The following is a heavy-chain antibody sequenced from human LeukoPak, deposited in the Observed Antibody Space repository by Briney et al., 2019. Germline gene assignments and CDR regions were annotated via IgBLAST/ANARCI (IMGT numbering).Heavy chain of an antibody. CDR3: ARADRYGTTWYGRVDY. CDR2: IRSTGGTT. D-gene: IGHD6-13*01. J-gene: IGHJ4*02. CDR1: GFTFSSYE. V-gene: IGHV3-23*01. Sequence: GGSLRLSCAASGFTFSSYEMNWVRQAPGKGLESVSDIRSTGGTTAYADSVKGRFTISRDNSRNTLYLQMNSLRAEDTAVYYCARADRYGTTWYGRVDYWGQGTLVTVSS.